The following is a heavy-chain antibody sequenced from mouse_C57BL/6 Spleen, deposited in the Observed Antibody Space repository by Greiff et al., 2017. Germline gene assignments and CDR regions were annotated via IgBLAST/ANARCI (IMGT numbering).Heavy chain of an antibody. CDR2: IDPNSGGT. Sequence: QVQLQQPGAELVKPGASVKLSCKASGYTFTSYWMHWVKQRPGRGLEWIGRIDPNSGGTTYNEKFKSKATLTVDKPSSTAYMRLSSLTSEDSAVYYCARRGSSPHWYFDVWGTGTTVTVSS. D-gene: IGHD1-1*01. CDR3: ARRGSSPHWYFDV. V-gene: IGHV1-72*01. J-gene: IGHJ1*03. CDR1: GYTFTSYW.